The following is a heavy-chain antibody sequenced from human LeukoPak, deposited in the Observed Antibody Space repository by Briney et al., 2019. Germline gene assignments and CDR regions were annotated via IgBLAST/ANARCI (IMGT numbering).Heavy chain of an antibody. J-gene: IGHJ4*02. CDR3: ASGRLGYCSGGSCYSLAY. CDR1: GGTFSSYA. V-gene: IGHV1-69*04. Sequence: SVKVSCKASGGTFSSYAISWVRQAPGQGLEWMGRIILILGIANYAQKFQGRVTITADKSTSTAYMELSSLRSEDTAVYYCASGRLGYCSGGSCYSLAYWGQGTLVTVSS. D-gene: IGHD2-15*01. CDR2: IILILGIA.